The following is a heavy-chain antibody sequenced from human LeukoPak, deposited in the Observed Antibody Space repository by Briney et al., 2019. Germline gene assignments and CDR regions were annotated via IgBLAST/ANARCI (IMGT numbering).Heavy chain of an antibody. CDR3: ARDTAGCDY. D-gene: IGHD5-18*01. CDR2: ISSSTSYI. CDR1: GFTFSSYS. V-gene: IGHV3-21*04. Sequence: PGGSLRLSCAASGFTFSSYSMNWIRQAPGKGLEWVSSISSSTSYIYYADSVKGRFTTSKDNAKNSLYLRMNSLRAEDTAVYYCARDTAGCDYWGQGTLVTVSS. J-gene: IGHJ4*02.